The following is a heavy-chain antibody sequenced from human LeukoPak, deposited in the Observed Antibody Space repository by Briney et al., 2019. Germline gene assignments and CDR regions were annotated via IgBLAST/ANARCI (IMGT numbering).Heavy chain of an antibody. V-gene: IGHV3-23*01. CDR1: TFSFSRYP. CDR2: ISAGGDGT. J-gene: IGHJ3*02. Sequence: GGSLRLSCAASTFSFSRYPMGWVRQAPGKGLEWVSGISAGGDGTYHADPVKGRFTISRDNSKNTLFLQMNNLRAEDTAKYYCAKCLLTTAAGTGRAFDIWGQGTMVTVSS. D-gene: IGHD2/OR15-2a*01. CDR3: AKCLLTTAAGTGRAFDI.